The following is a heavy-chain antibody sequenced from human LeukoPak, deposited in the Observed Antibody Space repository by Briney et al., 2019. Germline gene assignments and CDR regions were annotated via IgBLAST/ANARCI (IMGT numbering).Heavy chain of an antibody. CDR1: GFTLRSYV. CDR2: ISGSGDST. Sequence: PGGSLRLSCVASGFTLRSYVMNWVSQTPGKGLEWVSSISGSGDSTFYADSVKGRFSISRDNSKNTLYLQVNGLRTEDTAVYYCAKDRLLNCRGDCYIFDYWGQGTVVTVSS. V-gene: IGHV3-23*01. CDR3: AKDRLLNCRGDCYIFDY. D-gene: IGHD2-21*02. J-gene: IGHJ4*02.